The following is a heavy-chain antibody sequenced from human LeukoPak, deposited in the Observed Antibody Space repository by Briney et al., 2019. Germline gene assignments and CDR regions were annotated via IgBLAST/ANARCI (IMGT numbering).Heavy chain of an antibody. Sequence: GGSLRLSCAASGFTFNSYGMHWVRQAPGKGLEWVAFIHYDGNNKYYADSVKGRFTISRDNSKNTLYLQMNSLRAEDTAVYYCASINFWSGYYPFNYWGQGTLDTVSS. CDR2: IHYDGNNK. V-gene: IGHV3-30*02. CDR3: ASINFWSGYYPFNY. D-gene: IGHD3-3*01. J-gene: IGHJ4*02. CDR1: GFTFNSYG.